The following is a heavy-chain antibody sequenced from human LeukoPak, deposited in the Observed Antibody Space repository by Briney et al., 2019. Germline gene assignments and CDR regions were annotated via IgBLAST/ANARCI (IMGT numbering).Heavy chain of an antibody. Sequence: RGSLRLSCAASGFTFSSYSMNWVRQAPGQGLECVSSISSSSSYIYYADSVTGRFTISRDNAKNSLYLQMNSLRAEDTAVYYCARDKGGAAAGTLDPWGQGTLVTVSS. CDR2: ISSSSSYI. CDR1: GFTFSSYS. J-gene: IGHJ5*02. V-gene: IGHV3-21*01. CDR3: ARDKGGAAAGTLDP. D-gene: IGHD6-13*01.